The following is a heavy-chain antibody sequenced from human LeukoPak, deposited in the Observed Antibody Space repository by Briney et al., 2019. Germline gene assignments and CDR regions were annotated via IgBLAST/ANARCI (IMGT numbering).Heavy chain of an antibody. D-gene: IGHD2-8*02. Sequence: SETLSLTCTVSGGSVSSGGYFWGWIRQPPGKGLEWIASISNSGSTYDNPSRRSRVTIFVDTSKNQFSLNLSSVTAADMAVYFCARHAQGWVLLNGFDSWGQGSLVTVSS. J-gene: IGHJ5*01. V-gene: IGHV4-39*01. CDR2: ISNSGST. CDR3: ARHAQGWVLLNGFDS. CDR1: GGSVSSGGYF.